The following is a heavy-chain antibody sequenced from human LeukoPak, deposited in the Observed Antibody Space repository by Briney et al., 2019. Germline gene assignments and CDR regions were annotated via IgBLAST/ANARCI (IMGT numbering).Heavy chain of an antibody. CDR1: GGTFSSYA. D-gene: IGHD6-13*01. J-gene: IGHJ1*01. CDR3: ARDRVQSSSWKGSLDYFQH. V-gene: IGHV1-69*04. Sequence: GASVKVSCKASGGTFSSYAISWVRQAPGQGLEWMGRIIPILGIANYAQKFQGRVTITADKSTSTAYMELSSLRSEDTAVYYCARDRVQSSSWKGSLDYFQHWGQGTLVTVSS. CDR2: IIPILGIA.